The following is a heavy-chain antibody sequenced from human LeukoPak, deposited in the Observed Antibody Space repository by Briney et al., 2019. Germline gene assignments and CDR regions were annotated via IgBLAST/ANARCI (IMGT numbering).Heavy chain of an antibody. D-gene: IGHD1-26*01. CDR1: GGSISSSS. CDR3: ARAVGATRVIDYYYYYMDV. Sequence: LSLTCTVSGGSISSSSYYWGWIRQPPGKGLEWVSFIFRSGSSIYYADSVKGRFTISRDNAKNSLYLQMNSLRAEDTAVYYCARAVGATRVIDYYYYYMDVWGKGTTVTVSS. V-gene: IGHV3-11*04. CDR2: IFRSGSSI. J-gene: IGHJ6*03.